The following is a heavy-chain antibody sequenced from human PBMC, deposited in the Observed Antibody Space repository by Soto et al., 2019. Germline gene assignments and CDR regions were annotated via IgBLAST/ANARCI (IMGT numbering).Heavy chain of an antibody. Sequence: ASVKVTCKTSGYTFTSYDINWVRQATGQGLEWMGWLNPNSGNTGYAPKFQGRVTLTRDTSISTAYMELSSLRSNDTAVYFCTREVSISPTPGTIDICGKGTLVTGS. J-gene: IGHJ3*02. D-gene: IGHD6-13*01. V-gene: IGHV1-8*01. CDR2: LNPNSGNT. CDR1: GYTFTSYD. CDR3: TREVSISPTPGTIDI.